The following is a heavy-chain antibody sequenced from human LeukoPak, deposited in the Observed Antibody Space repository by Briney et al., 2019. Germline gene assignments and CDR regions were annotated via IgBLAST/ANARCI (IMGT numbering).Heavy chain of an antibody. CDR2: ISYDGSNK. CDR3: ARDLRDYYGSGSYKAFDY. Sequence: GGSLRLSCAASGFTFSSYAMPWVRQAPGKGLEWVAVISYDGSNKYYADSVKGRFTISRDNSKNTLYLQMNSLRAEDTAVYYCARDLRDYYGSGSYKAFDYWGQGTLVTVSS. CDR1: GFTFSSYA. V-gene: IGHV3-30-3*01. J-gene: IGHJ4*02. D-gene: IGHD3-10*01.